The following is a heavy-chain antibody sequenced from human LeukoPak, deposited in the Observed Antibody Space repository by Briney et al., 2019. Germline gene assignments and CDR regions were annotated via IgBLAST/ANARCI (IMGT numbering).Heavy chain of an antibody. CDR3: ARVGFSKFYHHMDV. V-gene: IGHV1-18*01. CDR2: ISAYTGDT. J-gene: IGHJ6*03. Sequence: ASVKVSCGASGYTLTSYGINWVRQAPGQGLEWLGWISAYTGDTKYAQNLQGRVNMTTDTSTSTAYMELKSLRSDDTAVYYCARVGFSKFYHHMDVWGKGTTVTVSS. D-gene: IGHD4-11*01. CDR1: GYTLTSYG.